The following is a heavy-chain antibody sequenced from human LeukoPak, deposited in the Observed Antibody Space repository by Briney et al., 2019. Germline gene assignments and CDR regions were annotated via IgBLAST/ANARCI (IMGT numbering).Heavy chain of an antibody. Sequence: PGGSLRLSCAASGFTFSTYAMHWVRQAPGKGLEWVAVISYDGRDKHHADSVKGRFTISRDNSKETLYLQMSSLKASDTAMYYCARLTSTIYGDYVYYYGMDVWGQGTTVTVSS. CDR3: ARLTSTIYGDYVYYYGMDV. V-gene: IGHV3-30*03. CDR2: ISYDGRDK. CDR1: GFTFSTYA. D-gene: IGHD4-17*01. J-gene: IGHJ6*02.